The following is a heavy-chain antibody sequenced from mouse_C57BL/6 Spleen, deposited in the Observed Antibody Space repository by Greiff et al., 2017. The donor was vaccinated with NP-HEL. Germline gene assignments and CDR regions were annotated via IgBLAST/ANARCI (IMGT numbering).Heavy chain of an antibody. CDR2: IYPSDSET. Sequence: QVQLQQPGAELVRPGSSVTLSCKASGYTFTSYWMDWVKQRPGQGLEWIGNIYPSDSETHYNQKFKGKATLTVDKSSSTAYMQLSSLTSEVSAVYYCARSYAMDYWGQGTSVTVSS. CDR3: ARSYAMDY. J-gene: IGHJ4*01. CDR1: GYTFTSYW. V-gene: IGHV1-61*01.